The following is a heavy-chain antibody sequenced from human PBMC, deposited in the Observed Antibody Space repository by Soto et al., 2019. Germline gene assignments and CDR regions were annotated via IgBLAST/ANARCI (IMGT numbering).Heavy chain of an antibody. CDR3: AKCDVLMTTSGGWCNRFDP. J-gene: IGHJ5*02. CDR2: ISGSGGNT. CDR1: GFTFSTFA. Sequence: EVQLLESGGSLVQPGGSLRLSCAASGFTFSTFAMNWVRQAPGEGLEWVSSISGSGGNTQYADSVKGLVTISRDNSKNTPYLQMNTMRAEDTAVYYCAKCDVLMTTSGGWCNRFDPWGQGTLVIVSS. D-gene: IGHD2-21*01. V-gene: IGHV3-23*01.